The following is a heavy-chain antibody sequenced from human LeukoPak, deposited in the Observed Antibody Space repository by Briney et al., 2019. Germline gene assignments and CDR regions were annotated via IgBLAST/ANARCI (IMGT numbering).Heavy chain of an antibody. CDR3: ARVIPQKWELPGKWFDP. Sequence: ASVKVSCKASGYTFTNYGISWVRQAPGQGLEWMGWISAYNGHTNYAQKFQGRVTMTTDTSTSTASMELRSLRFDDTAVYYCARVIPQKWELPGKWFDPWGQGTLVTVSS. CDR2: ISAYNGHT. D-gene: IGHD3-10*01. CDR1: GYTFTNYG. V-gene: IGHV1-18*01. J-gene: IGHJ5*02.